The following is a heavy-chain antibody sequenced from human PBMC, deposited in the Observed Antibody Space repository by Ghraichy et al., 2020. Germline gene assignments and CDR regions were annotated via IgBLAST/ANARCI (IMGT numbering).Heavy chain of an antibody. J-gene: IGHJ4*02. CDR2: ISSGSGYI. V-gene: IGHV3-21*01. CDR1: GFNFRSYC. D-gene: IGHD2-2*01. CDR3: GSSGTSLFLPRVDY. Sequence: GESLNISCAASGFNFRSYCMNWVRQAPGKGLEWVSSISSGSGYISYADSVKGRFTISRDDARTSLYLQMTSLRAEDTAVYYCGSSGTSLFLPRVDYWGQGTLVTVSS.